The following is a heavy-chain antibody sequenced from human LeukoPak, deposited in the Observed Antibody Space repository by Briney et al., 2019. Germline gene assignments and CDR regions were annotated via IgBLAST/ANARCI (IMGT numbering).Heavy chain of an antibody. J-gene: IGHJ4*02. CDR2: ISSSSSYI. CDR3: ARADEYSSSPDY. D-gene: IGHD6-6*01. Sequence: GGSLRLSCAASGFTFSSHSMTWVRQAPGKGLEWVSSISSSSSYIYYADSVKGRFTISRDNAKNSLYLQMNSLRAEDTAVYYCARADEYSSSPDYWGQGTLVTVSS. CDR1: GFTFSSHS. V-gene: IGHV3-21*01.